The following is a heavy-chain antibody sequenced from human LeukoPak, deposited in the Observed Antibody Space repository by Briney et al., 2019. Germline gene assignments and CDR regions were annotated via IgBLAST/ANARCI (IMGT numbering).Heavy chain of an antibody. CDR3: ARQMSVFGGGDWLDP. Sequence: GGSLRLSCAASGFTFSNYDMHWVRQAPGKGLEWVAVIWSDGSNEHSTDSLKGRFTISRDNSKNTLYLQMNSLRAEDTAVYYCARQMSVFGGGDWLDPWGQGTLVTVSS. CDR2: IWSDGSNE. V-gene: IGHV3-33*01. CDR1: GFTFSNYD. J-gene: IGHJ5*02. D-gene: IGHD2-15*01.